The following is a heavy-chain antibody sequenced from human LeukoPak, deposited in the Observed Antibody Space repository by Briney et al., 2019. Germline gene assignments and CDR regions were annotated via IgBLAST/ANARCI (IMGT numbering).Heavy chain of an antibody. CDR3: VRDDGNCTGSSCYDAFDI. CDR2: INRDGSEK. Sequence: GGSLRLFCAASGFNFDDSWMTWVRQAPGKGLEWVANINRDGSEKNYVDSVKGRFTISRDNAKNSLYLQMNSLRDEDTAIYYCVRDDGNCTGSSCYDAFDIWGQGTLVTVSS. CDR1: GFNFDDSW. J-gene: IGHJ3*02. D-gene: IGHD2-15*01. V-gene: IGHV3-7*01.